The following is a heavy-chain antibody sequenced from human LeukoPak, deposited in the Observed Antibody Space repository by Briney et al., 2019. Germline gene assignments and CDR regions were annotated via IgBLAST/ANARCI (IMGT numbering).Heavy chain of an antibody. CDR2: VWSNAKNK. J-gene: IGHJ4*02. D-gene: IGHD1-26*01. CDR3: TRATTNYFDY. Sequence: GGSLRLSCAASGFAFSGSAIHWVRQAPGKGLEWVAVVWSNAKNKYYADSVKGRFTLSRDNFKTMVYLQMSSLRAEDTAIYYCTRATTNYFDYWGQGTLVTVSS. CDR1: GFAFSGSA. V-gene: IGHV3-30*04.